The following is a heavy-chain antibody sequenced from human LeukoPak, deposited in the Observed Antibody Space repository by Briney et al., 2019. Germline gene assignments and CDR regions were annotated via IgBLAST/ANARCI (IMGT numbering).Heavy chain of an antibody. D-gene: IGHD3-10*01. V-gene: IGHV4-30-4*01. CDR3: ASNYGSGSYHYFDY. Sequence: SETLSLTCTVSGGSISSGDYYWSWMRQPQGKGLDWIGYIYYSGSTYYNPSLKSHVTMSVDTSKNQFSLKMSSVTAADTAVYYCASNYGSGSYHYFDYWGQGTLVTVSS. CDR2: IYYSGST. J-gene: IGHJ4*02. CDR1: GGSISSGDYY.